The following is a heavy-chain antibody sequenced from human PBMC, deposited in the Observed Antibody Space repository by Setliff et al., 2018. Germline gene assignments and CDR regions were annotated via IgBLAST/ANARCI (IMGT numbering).Heavy chain of an antibody. J-gene: IGHJ6*03. CDR3: ARGITHYDFWSGYYLDYYYYMDV. Sequence: GASVKVSCKASGYTFTSYAMNWVRQAPGQGLEWMGWINTNTGNPTYAQGFTGRFVFSLDTSVSTAYLQISSLKAEDTAVYYCARGITHYDFWSGYYLDYYYYMDVWGKGTTVTVSS. V-gene: IGHV7-4-1*02. D-gene: IGHD3-3*01. CDR1: GYTFTSYA. CDR2: INTNTGNP.